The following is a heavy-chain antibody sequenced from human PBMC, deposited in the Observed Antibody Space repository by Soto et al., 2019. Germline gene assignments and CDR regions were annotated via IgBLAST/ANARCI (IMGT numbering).Heavy chain of an antibody. J-gene: IGHJ4*02. D-gene: IGHD5-18*01. CDR3: ARSVDTVSYYFDY. CDR2: INHSGST. CDR1: GGSFSGYY. Sequence: QVQLQQWGAGLLKPSETLSLTCAVYGGSFSGYYWSWIRQPPWRGLEWIGEINHSGSTNYNPSLKSRVTISVDTSKNQFSLKLSSVTAADTAVYYCARSVDTVSYYFDYWGQGTLVTVSS. V-gene: IGHV4-34*01.